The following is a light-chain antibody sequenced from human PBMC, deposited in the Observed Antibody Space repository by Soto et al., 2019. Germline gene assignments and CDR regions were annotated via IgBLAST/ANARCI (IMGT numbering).Light chain of an antibody. V-gene: IGKV3D-15*01. CDR2: GAS. Sequence: EIVMTQSPATLSVSRGETTRLSCRASQSINSDVAWYQQKVGQTPRLLIHGASTRATGIAARFSDSGSGTEFTLTISGLQSEDFATYYCQQYNNWPVTFGGGTTGDIK. CDR3: QQYNNWPVT. J-gene: IGKJ4*01. CDR1: QSINSD.